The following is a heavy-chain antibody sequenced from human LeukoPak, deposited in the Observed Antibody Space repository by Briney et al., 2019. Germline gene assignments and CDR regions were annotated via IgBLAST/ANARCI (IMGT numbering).Heavy chain of an antibody. CDR1: GYSFTSYW. V-gene: IGHV5-51*01. CDR3: ASVAAAGSPASYFDY. D-gene: IGHD6-13*01. CDR2: IYPGDSDS. J-gene: IGHJ4*02. Sequence: AESLKISSKGSGYSFTSYWIGWVRQMPGKGLEWMGTIYPGDSDSRYSPDFQSQVTISADKSISTAYLQWSSLKASDTAMYYCASVAAAGSPASYFDYWGQGTLVTVSS.